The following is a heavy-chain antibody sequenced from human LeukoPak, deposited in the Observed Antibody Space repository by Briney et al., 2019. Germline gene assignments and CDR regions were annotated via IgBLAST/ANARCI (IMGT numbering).Heavy chain of an antibody. J-gene: IGHJ3*02. CDR2: ISCDGGRT. CDR1: GFFFDDYT. CDR3: TKYISASTWGNAFDI. D-gene: IGHD2-2*01. V-gene: IGHV3-43*01. Sequence: GGSLRLSCAASGFFFDDYTMHWVCHAQGTGMGWVSLISCDGGRTYYADSVKGRFTSSRDNSKNSLYLQMNSLRTEDTALYYCTKYISASTWGNAFDIWGQGTMVTVSS.